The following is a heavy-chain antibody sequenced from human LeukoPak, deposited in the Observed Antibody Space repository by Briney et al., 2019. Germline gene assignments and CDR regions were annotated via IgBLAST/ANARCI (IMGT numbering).Heavy chain of an antibody. Sequence: SETLSLTCTVSGGSISSYYWSWIRQPPGKGLEWIGYIYYSGSTNYNPSLKSRVTISVDTSKNQFSLKLSSVTAADTAVYYCARLPGYCSSTSCYGYYMDVWGKGTTVTISS. V-gene: IGHV4-59*01. CDR1: GGSISSYY. D-gene: IGHD2-2*03. CDR3: ARLPGYCSSTSCYGYYMDV. J-gene: IGHJ6*03. CDR2: IYYSGST.